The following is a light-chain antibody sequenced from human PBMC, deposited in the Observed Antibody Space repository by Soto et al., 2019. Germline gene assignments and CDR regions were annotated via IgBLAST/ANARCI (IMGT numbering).Light chain of an antibody. J-gene: IGKJ3*01. Sequence: DIQMTQSPSSLSASEGDRVTITCRASQIINTGLAWYQQEPGKAPKLLIYRASNLLSGVPSGFSGSGSGTEFTLTSSSLQPEAFSIYYCQQYGTYSGTFGPGTKVDL. V-gene: IGKV1-5*03. CDR3: QQYGTYSGT. CDR2: RAS. CDR1: QIINTG.